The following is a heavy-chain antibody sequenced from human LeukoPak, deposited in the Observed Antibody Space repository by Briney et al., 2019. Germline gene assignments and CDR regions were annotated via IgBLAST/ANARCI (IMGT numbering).Heavy chain of an antibody. CDR2: ISSANSHI. V-gene: IGHV3-21*01. CDR3: ARDLMRFLEWVN. J-gene: IGHJ4*02. D-gene: IGHD3-3*01. Sequence: PGGSLRLSCTVSGFTFNDFAMTWVRQAPGKGPEWVSYISSANSHIYYADSVKGRFIISRDNAKNSLYPQMNSLRAEDTAVYYCARDLMRFLEWVNWGQGTLVTVSS. CDR1: GFTFNDFA.